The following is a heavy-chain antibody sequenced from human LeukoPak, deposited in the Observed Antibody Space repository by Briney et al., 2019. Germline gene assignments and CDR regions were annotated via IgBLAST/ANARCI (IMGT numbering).Heavy chain of an antibody. D-gene: IGHD5-18*01. CDR3: ARDTSGGYSYGYGY. V-gene: IGHV3-21*01. CDR1: GFTFSSYS. Sequence: GGSLRLSCAASGFTFSSYSMNWVRQAPGKGLEWVSSISSSSSYIYYADSVKGRFTISRDNAKNSLYLQMNSLRAEDTAVYYCARDTSGGYSYGYGYWGQGTPVTVSS. CDR2: ISSSSSYI. J-gene: IGHJ4*02.